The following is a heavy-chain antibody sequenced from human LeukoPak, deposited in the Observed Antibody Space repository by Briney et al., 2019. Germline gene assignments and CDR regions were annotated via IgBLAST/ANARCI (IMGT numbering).Heavy chain of an antibody. J-gene: IGHJ4*02. CDR1: GFTFSSYA. V-gene: IGHV3-30-3*01. Sequence: GGSLRLSCAASGFTFSSYAMHWVRQAPGKGLEWVAVISYDGGNKYYADSVKGRFTISRDNSKNTLYLQMNSLRAEDTAMYYCARDPSGWDYFDYWGQGTLVTVSS. CDR3: ARDPSGWDYFDY. CDR2: ISYDGGNK. D-gene: IGHD6-19*01.